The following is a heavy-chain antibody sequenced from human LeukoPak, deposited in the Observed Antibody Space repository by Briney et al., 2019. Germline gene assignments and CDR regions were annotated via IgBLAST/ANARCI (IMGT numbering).Heavy chain of an antibody. D-gene: IGHD2-15*01. CDR3: ARALGYCSGGSCFDDAFDI. CDR2: INHSGST. CDR1: GGSFSGYY. J-gene: IGHJ3*02. V-gene: IGHV4-34*01. Sequence: SETLSLTCAVYGGSFSGYYWSWIRQPPGKGLEWIGEINHSGSTNYNPSLKSRVTISVDTSKNQFSLKLSSVTAADTAVYYCARALGYCSGGSCFDDAFDIWGQGTMVTVSS.